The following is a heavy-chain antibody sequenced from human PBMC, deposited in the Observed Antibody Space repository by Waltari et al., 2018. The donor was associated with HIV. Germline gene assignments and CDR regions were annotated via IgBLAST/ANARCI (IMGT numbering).Heavy chain of an antibody. V-gene: IGHV3-74*01. CDR3: ATSRTFDY. Sequence: EVQLVESGGGFVQPGGSLRLSCAASGLTSSSYSMHWVRHVPGKGLIWVSRINSDGSSTSYADSVKGRFTISRDNAKNTLYLQMNSLRAEDTAVYYCATSRTFDYWGQGTLVTVSS. CDR2: INSDGSST. J-gene: IGHJ4*02. CDR1: GLTSSSYS.